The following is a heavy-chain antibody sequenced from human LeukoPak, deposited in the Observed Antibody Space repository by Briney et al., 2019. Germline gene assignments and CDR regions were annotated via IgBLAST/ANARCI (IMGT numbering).Heavy chain of an antibody. CDR2: LNYSGTT. CDR3: ARGPRSNGVYVRSGWFDP. Sequence: SETLSLTCTVSGGSISGSTSYWGWIRQSPGKGLEWIGLLNYSGTTYYNPSLKSRVTISVDTSKNQFSLKLSSVTAADTAVYYCARGPRSNGVYVRSGWFDPWGQGTLVTVSS. D-gene: IGHD2-8*01. V-gene: IGHV4-39*07. J-gene: IGHJ5*02. CDR1: GGSISGSTSY.